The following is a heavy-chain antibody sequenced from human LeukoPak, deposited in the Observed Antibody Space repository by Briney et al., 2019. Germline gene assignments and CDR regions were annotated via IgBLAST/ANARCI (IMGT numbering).Heavy chain of an antibody. D-gene: IGHD5-18*01. CDR3: ARDQYSYAHAAH. CDR1: GFTVSSNY. CDR2: IYSGGTT. Sequence: GGSLRLSCAASGFTVSSNYMSWVRQAPGKRLEWVSVIYSGGTTYYADSVKGRFTISRGNSKNTLHLQMNSLRAEDTAVYYCARDQYSYAHAAHWGQGTLVTVSS. V-gene: IGHV3-66*01. J-gene: IGHJ4*02.